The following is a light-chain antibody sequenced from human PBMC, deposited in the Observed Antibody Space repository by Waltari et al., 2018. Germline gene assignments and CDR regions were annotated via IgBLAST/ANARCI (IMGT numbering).Light chain of an antibody. Sequence: EVVMTQSPATLSVSPEERATLSCRASQNINKLLAWYQQKPGQAPRLLIYRASTRATGIPVRFSGSGSGTEFTLTISSLQSEDFAIYYCQEYNNWPITFGQGTRLEIK. CDR1: QNINKL. CDR3: QEYNNWPIT. J-gene: IGKJ5*01. V-gene: IGKV3-15*01. CDR2: RAS.